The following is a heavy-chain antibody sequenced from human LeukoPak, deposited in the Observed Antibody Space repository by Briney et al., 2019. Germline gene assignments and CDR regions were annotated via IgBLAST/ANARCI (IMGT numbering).Heavy chain of an antibody. Sequence: ASVKVSCKASGYTFTSYGISWVRQAPGQGLEWMGWISAYNGNANYAQKLQGRVTMTTDTSTSTAYTELRSLRSDDTAVYYCAREPLSLWFGEPSSLYFDYWGQGTLVTVSS. J-gene: IGHJ4*02. CDR3: AREPLSLWFGEPSSLYFDY. V-gene: IGHV1-18*01. CDR2: ISAYNGNA. D-gene: IGHD3-10*01. CDR1: GYTFTSYG.